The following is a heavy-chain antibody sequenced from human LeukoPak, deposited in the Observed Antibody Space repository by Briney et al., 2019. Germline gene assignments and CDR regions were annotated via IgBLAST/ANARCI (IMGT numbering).Heavy chain of an antibody. CDR1: GFTFSSYE. V-gene: IGHV3-48*03. CDR2: ISSSDSTI. CDR3: ARGHIATGDY. D-gene: IGHD6-13*01. Sequence: PGGSLRLSCAASGFTFSSYEMNWVRQAPGKGLEWVSYISSSDSTIYYADSVKGRFTISRDNAKNSLYLQMNSLRAEDTAVYYCARGHIATGDYWGQGTLVTVSS. J-gene: IGHJ4*02.